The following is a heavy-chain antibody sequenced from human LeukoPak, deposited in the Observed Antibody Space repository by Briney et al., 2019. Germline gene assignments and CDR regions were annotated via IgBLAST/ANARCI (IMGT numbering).Heavy chain of an antibody. J-gene: IGHJ4*02. CDR3: ARDSGLTTVTTYLDY. CDR1: GFTFSTYW. Sequence: GGSLRLSCAAYGFTFSTYWMSWVRQAPGKGLVWVANVKEDGSEKYYVDSVKGRFTISRDNAKNSLYLQMNSVRAEDTAVYYCARDSGLTTVTTYLDYWGQGTLVTVSS. V-gene: IGHV3-7*05. D-gene: IGHD4-17*01. CDR2: VKEDGSEK.